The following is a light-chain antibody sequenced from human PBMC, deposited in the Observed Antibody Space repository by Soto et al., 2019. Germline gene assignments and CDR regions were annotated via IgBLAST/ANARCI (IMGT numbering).Light chain of an antibody. CDR3: QQYGSSSWR. J-gene: IGKJ1*01. CDR2: GAS. Sequence: EIVLTQSPGTLYLSPGERATLSCRASQSVSSSYLAWYQQKPGQAPRLLIYGASSRATGIPERFSCSGSGIDFTLTISRLWPEDFAVYYCQQYGSSSWRFGQGTKVEIK. V-gene: IGKV3-20*01. CDR1: QSVSSSY.